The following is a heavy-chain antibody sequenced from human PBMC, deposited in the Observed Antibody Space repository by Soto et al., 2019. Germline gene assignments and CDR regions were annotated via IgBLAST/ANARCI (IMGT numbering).Heavy chain of an antibody. J-gene: IGHJ5*02. Sequence: QVQLVQSGAEVKKPGASVKVSCKASGYTFTGSYLHWVRQAPGQGLEWMGIINPSGGSTTYAQRFQGRVTMTRDTSTNTVYMELSSLRSEDTAVYFCASANGDYPGFDPWGQGTLVTVSS. V-gene: IGHV1-46*01. CDR1: GYTFTGSY. D-gene: IGHD4-17*01. CDR2: INPSGGST. CDR3: ASANGDYPGFDP.